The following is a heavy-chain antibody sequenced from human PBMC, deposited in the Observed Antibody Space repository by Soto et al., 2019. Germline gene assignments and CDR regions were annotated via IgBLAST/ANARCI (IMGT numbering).Heavy chain of an antibody. V-gene: IGHV4-34*01. J-gene: IGHJ4*02. CDR3: ARGYGRTFDY. CDR1: GGSFSGYY. CDR2: INHSGST. D-gene: IGHD3-10*01. Sequence: QVQLQQWGAGLLKPSETLSLTCAVYGGSFSGYYWNWIRQPPGKGLEWIGVINHSGSTNYNPSLKSRVTISVDTSKNQFSLKLSSVTAADTAVYYCARGYGRTFDYWGQGTLVTVSS.